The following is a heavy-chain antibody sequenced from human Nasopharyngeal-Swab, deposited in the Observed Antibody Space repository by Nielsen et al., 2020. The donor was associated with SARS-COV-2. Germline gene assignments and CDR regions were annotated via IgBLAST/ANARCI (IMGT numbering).Heavy chain of an antibody. J-gene: IGHJ3*02. CDR1: GFTFGDYA. CDR3: TSKYYYDSSGYFFRAFDI. CDR2: IRSKAYGGTT. Sequence: GESLKISCTASGFTFGDYAMSWFRQAPGKGLEWVGFIRSKAYGGTTEYAASVKGRFTISRDDSKSIAYLQMNSLKTEDTAVNYCTSKYYYDSSGYFFRAFDIWGQGTMVTVSS. V-gene: IGHV3-49*03. D-gene: IGHD3-22*01.